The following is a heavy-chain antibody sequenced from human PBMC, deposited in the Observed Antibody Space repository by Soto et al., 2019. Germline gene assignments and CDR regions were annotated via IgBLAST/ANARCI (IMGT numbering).Heavy chain of an antibody. CDR1: GFTFSSYA. CDR2: ISGSGGST. D-gene: IGHD6-13*01. Sequence: PGGSLRLSCAASGFTFSSYAMSWVRQAPGKGLEWVSAISGSGGSTYYADSVKGRFTISRDNSKNTLYLQMNSLRAEDTAVYYCARSPQQLVLYYYYYGMDVWGQGTTVTVSS. CDR3: ARSPQQLVLYYYYYGMDV. V-gene: IGHV3-23*01. J-gene: IGHJ6*02.